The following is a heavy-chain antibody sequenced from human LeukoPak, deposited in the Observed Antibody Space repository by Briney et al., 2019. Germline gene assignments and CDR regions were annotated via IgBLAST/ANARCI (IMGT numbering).Heavy chain of an antibody. CDR3: ARQYGPGYSSTWYFDY. CDR1: GYTFTTYD. CDR2: MNPNSGNT. D-gene: IGHD6-13*01. Sequence: ASVKVSCKASGYTFTTYDINWVRQATGQGLEWMGWMNPNSGNTGYAQKFQGRVTMTRNTSISTAYMELSSLRSEDTAVYYCARQYGPGYSSTWYFDYWGQGTLVTVSS. V-gene: IGHV1-8*01. J-gene: IGHJ4*02.